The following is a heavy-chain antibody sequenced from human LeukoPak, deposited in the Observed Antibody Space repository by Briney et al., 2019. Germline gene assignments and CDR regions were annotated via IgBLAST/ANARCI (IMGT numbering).Heavy chain of an antibody. D-gene: IGHD3-10*01. Sequence: PGGSLRLSCAASGFTFSSYSMNWVRQAPGKGLEWVSSISSSSSYIYYADSVKGRFTISRDNAKNSLYLQMNSLRAEDTALYYCARGNYYGSGSYYYFDYWGQGTLVTVSS. J-gene: IGHJ4*02. CDR3: ARGNYYGSGSYYYFDY. CDR1: GFTFSSYS. V-gene: IGHV3-21*04. CDR2: ISSSSSYI.